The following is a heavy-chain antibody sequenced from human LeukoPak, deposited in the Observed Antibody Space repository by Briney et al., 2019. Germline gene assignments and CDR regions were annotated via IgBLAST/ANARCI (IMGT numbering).Heavy chain of an antibody. J-gene: IGHJ3*02. V-gene: IGHV4-4*07. CDR1: GGSISSYY. D-gene: IGHD2-2*01. CDR2: IYTSGST. Sequence: NPSETLSLTCTVSGGSISSYYWSWIRRPAGKGLEWIGRIYTSGSTNYNPSLKSRVTMSVDTSKNQFSLKLSSVTAADTAVYYCARSRGLIVVVPAAHDAFDIWGQGTMVTVSS. CDR3: ARSRGLIVVVPAAHDAFDI.